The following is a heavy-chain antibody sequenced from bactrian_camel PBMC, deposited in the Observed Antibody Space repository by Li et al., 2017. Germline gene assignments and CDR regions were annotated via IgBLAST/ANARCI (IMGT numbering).Heavy chain of an antibody. D-gene: IGHD6*01. CDR1: AYAYSGSC. CDR3: AADDRCPYGGSMYRALEIYAY. V-gene: IGHV3S1*01. CDR2: IDNDGSR. J-gene: IGHJ4*01. Sequence: HVQLVESGGGSAQAGGSLVLSCEASAYAYSGSCMGWVRQAPGKEREAVATIDNDGSRGYGASVKGRFTISLEKGKKTIHLQMNDLKSEDTAMYYCAADDRCPYGGSMYRALEIYAYLGQGTQVTVS.